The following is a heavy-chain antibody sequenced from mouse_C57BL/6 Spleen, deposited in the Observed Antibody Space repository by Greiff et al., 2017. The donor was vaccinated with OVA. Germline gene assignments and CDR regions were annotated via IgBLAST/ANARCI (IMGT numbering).Heavy chain of an antibody. D-gene: IGHD1-1*01. V-gene: IGHV1-61*01. CDR1: GYTFTSYW. CDR2: IYPSDSET. CDR3: ARQGLREGYFDV. Sequence: QVQLQQPGAELVRPGSSVKLSCKASGYTFTSYWMAWVKQRPGQGLEWIGNIYPSDSETHYNQKFKDKATLTVDKSSSTAYMQLSSLTSEDSAVYYCARQGLREGYFDVWGTGTTVTVSS. J-gene: IGHJ1*03.